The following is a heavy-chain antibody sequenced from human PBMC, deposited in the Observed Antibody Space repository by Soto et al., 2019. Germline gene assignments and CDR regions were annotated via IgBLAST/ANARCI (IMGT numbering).Heavy chain of an antibody. Sequence: QVQLQESGPGLVKPSQTLSLTCTVSGGSISSGGYYWSWIRQHPGTGLEWIGYIYYSGSTYYNPSLKSRVNIAGDTSKNQFSLKPSSVTAADTAVYYCARDPHPYSSSWEPAYWGQGTLVTVSS. CDR3: ARDPHPYSSSWEPAY. CDR2: IYYSGST. V-gene: IGHV4-31*03. CDR1: GGSISSGGYY. J-gene: IGHJ4*02. D-gene: IGHD6-13*01.